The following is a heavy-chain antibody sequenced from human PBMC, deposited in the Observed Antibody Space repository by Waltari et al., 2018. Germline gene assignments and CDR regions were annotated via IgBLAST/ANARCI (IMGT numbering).Heavy chain of an antibody. CDR1: GFPFSSSW. D-gene: IGHD6-13*01. J-gene: IGHJ4*02. Sequence: EVQLVESGGGLVQPGGSLRLSCAASGFPFSSSWMNWLRQAPGKGLEWVANVKQDGSEKYYVDSVKGRFTISRDNAKNSLYLQMNSLRDEDTAVYYCARGIPGAGTVGGYWGQGTLVTVSS. CDR2: VKQDGSEK. CDR3: ARGIPGAGTVGGY. V-gene: IGHV3-7*04.